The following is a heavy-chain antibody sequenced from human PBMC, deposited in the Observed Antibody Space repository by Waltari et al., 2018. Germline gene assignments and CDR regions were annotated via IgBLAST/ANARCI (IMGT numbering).Heavy chain of an antibody. Sequence: VQLVQSGGEVKTPGSSVKVSCKASGGRFGGYGISWVRQAPGQGLEWMGVIIPMFGIPDFSQKFQDRLTITADESTNTAYMELSSLTSEDTAIYYCARHELGISQYYYNMYVWGQGTTVTISS. CDR2: IIPMFGIP. D-gene: IGHD7-27*01. CDR1: GGRFGGYG. J-gene: IGHJ6*03. V-gene: IGHV1-69*12. CDR3: ARHELGISQYYYNMYV.